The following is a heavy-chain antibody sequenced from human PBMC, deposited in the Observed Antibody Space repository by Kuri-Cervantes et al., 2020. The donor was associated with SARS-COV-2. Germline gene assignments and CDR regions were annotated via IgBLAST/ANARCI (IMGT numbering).Heavy chain of an antibody. CDR3: ARAPSILGATLGYFQQ. V-gene: IGHV3-33*01. CDR1: ELTFSSYG. CDR2: IWYDGSNK. Sequence: GESLKISCAASELTFSSYGMHWVRQAPGKGLEWVAVIWYDGSNKSYADSVRGRFTISRDKSKNTLYLQMNGLRAGDTAVYYCARAPSILGATLGYFQQLGQGTLVTVSS. J-gene: IGHJ1*01. D-gene: IGHD1-26*01.